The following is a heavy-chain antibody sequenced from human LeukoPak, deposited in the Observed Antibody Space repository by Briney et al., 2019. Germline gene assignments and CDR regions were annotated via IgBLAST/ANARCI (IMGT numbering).Heavy chain of an antibody. Sequence: SETLSLTCAIDGGSFSGYYWSWIRQPPGKGLEWIGEINHSGSTNYNPSLKSRVTISVDTSKNQFSLKLSSVTAADTAVYYCARSGSSGWYDAFDIWGQGTMVTVSS. J-gene: IGHJ3*02. CDR3: ARSGSSGWYDAFDI. V-gene: IGHV4-34*01. CDR1: GGSFSGYY. D-gene: IGHD6-19*01. CDR2: INHSGST.